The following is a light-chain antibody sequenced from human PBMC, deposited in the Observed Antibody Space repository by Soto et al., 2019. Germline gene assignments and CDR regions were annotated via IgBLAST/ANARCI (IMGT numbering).Light chain of an antibody. CDR3: SSYTTTTRL. V-gene: IGLV2-14*01. CDR1: SSDIGSNNY. CDR2: EVS. Sequence: QSALTQPASVSGSPGQSITISCTGTSSDIGSNNYVSWFQQRPGKAPTLIIYEVSNRPSGVSPHFSGSKSGNTASLTISGLLPEDEAEYYCSSYTTTTRLFGGGTKLTV. J-gene: IGLJ3*02.